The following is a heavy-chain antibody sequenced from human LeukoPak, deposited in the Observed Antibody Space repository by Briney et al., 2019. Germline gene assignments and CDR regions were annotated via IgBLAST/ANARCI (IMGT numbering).Heavy chain of an antibody. J-gene: IGHJ4*02. V-gene: IGHV3-23*01. CDR3: AKVGGYSYGNPFDY. CDR2: ISGGGGST. Sequence: GGSLRLSCAASGFTFSSYAMSWVRQAPGKGLEWVSVISGGGGSTYYADSVKGRFTISRDNSKNTLYLQMDSLRAEDTAVYYCAKVGGYSYGNPFDYWGQGTLVTVSS. D-gene: IGHD5-18*01. CDR1: GFTFSSYA.